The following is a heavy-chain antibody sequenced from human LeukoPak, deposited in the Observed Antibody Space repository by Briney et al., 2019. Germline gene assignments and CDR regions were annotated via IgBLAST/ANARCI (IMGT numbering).Heavy chain of an antibody. V-gene: IGHV1-2*02. D-gene: IGHD3-10*01. J-gene: IGHJ1*01. CDR1: GYTFTGFC. Sequence: ASVRVSCKASGYTFTGFCIHWVRQAPGQGLEWMGWLNPNSGGTNYAQNFQGRVTMTRDTSISTGYMELSRLRSDDTAVYYCARDLDNYSGSGSYYNGDPLFQHWGQGTLVTVSS. CDR2: LNPNSGGT. CDR3: ARDLDNYSGSGSYYNGDPLFQH.